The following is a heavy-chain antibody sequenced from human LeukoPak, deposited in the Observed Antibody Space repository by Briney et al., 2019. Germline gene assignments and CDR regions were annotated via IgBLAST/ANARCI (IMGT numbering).Heavy chain of an antibody. CDR3: ARSPPGSSSWYEIYGMDV. Sequence: ASVKVSCKASGYTFTGYYMNWVRQAPGQGLEWMGWIIPNSGGTNYAQKFQGWVTMNRDTSISTAYMDLSRVRADHTAVYYCARSPPGSSSWYEIYGMDVWGKGTTVTVSS. J-gene: IGHJ6*04. D-gene: IGHD6-13*01. CDR1: GYTFTGYY. V-gene: IGHV1-2*04. CDR2: IIPNSGGT.